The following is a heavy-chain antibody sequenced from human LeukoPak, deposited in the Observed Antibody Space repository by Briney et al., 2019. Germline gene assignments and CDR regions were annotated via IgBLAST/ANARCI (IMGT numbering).Heavy chain of an antibody. V-gene: IGHV4-59*01. CDR2: IYDSGST. CDR1: GGSISSYY. J-gene: IGHJ5*02. CDR3: ARVFMVRGVSNWFDP. Sequence: PSETLSLTCTVSGGSISSYYWSWIRQPPGKGLEWMGYIYDSGSTNYNPSLKSRVTISVDTSKNQFSLKLSSVTAADTAVYYCARVFMVRGVSNWFDPGGQGTLVTVSS. D-gene: IGHD3-10*01.